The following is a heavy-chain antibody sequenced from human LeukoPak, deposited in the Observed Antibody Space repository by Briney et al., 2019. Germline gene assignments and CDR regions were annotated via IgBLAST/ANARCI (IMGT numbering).Heavy chain of an antibody. Sequence: ASVKVSCKASGYTFTGYYMHWVRQAPGQGLEWMGWINPNSGGTNYAQKFQGRVTMTRDTSISTAYMELSRLRSDDTAVYYCARDLLGYSSGWYSVNYWGQGTLVTVSS. V-gene: IGHV1-2*02. CDR3: ARDLLGYSSGWYSVNY. J-gene: IGHJ4*02. D-gene: IGHD6-19*01. CDR1: GYTFTGYY. CDR2: INPNSGGT.